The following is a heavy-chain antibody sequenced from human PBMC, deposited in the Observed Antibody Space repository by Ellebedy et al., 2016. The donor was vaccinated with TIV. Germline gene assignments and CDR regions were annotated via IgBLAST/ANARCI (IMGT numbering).Heavy chain of an antibody. CDR1: GFTFSSYS. J-gene: IGHJ3*02. V-gene: IGHV3-21*01. CDR2: ISSSSYI. D-gene: IGHD2-21*02. Sequence: GESLKISXAASGFTFSSYSMNWVRQAPGKGLEWVSSISSSSYIYYADSVKGRFTISRDNAKNSLYLQMNSLRAEDTAVYYCARDHGAYCGGDCYSIDAFDIWGQGTMVTVSS. CDR3: ARDHGAYCGGDCYSIDAFDI.